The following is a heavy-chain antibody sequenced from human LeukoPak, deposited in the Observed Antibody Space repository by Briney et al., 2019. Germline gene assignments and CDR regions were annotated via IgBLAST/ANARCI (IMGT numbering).Heavy chain of an antibody. CDR1: GFTFSSNW. V-gene: IGHV3-74*01. CDR3: AKDLDHRSGGSY. CDR2: INEDGSTT. J-gene: IGHJ4*02. D-gene: IGHD2-15*01. Sequence: GGSLRLSCAASGFTFSSNWMHWVRQAPGKGLVWVSRINEDGSTTNYADSVKGRSTIFRDNAKNTLYLQMNSLRAEDTAVYYCAKDLDHRSGGSYWGQGTLVTVSS.